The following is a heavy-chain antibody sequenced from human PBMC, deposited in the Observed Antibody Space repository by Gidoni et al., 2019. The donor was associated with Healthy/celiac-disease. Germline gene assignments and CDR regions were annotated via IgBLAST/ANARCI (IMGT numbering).Heavy chain of an antibody. Sequence: EVQLVQCGAEVRTPGAGLKIACKGSGYSLTRYWISWLRQVPGKGLEWMGIIYQGYPATRYSPSFPGQVTISAAKSISTAHLHSSSLKASDTAMYYCARGGAYCSSTSCYGWFDPWGQGTLVTVSS. J-gene: IGHJ5*02. CDR3: ARGGAYCSSTSCYGWFDP. D-gene: IGHD2-2*01. CDR1: GYSLTRYW. V-gene: IGHV5-51*01. CDR2: IYQGYPAT.